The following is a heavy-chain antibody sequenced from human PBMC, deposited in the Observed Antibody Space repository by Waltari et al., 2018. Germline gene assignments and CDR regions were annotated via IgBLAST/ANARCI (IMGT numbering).Heavy chain of an antibody. CDR1: GGSFSGYY. CDR3: AGESVGARYYYYYYGMDV. D-gene: IGHD1-26*01. V-gene: IGHV4-34*01. Sequence: QVQLQQWGAGLLKPSETLSLTCAVYGGSFSGYYWSWIRQPPGKGLEWIGENNHRGSTNYNPSLKSRVTISVDTSKNQFSLKLSSVTAGDTAVYYCAGESVGARYYYYYYGMDVWGQGTTVTVSS. J-gene: IGHJ6*02. CDR2: NNHRGST.